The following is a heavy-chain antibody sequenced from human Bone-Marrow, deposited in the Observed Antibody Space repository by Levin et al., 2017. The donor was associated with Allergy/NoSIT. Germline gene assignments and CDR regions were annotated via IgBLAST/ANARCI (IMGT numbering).Heavy chain of an antibody. CDR1: GFTFGDYA. V-gene: IGHV3-49*03. Sequence: SGGSLRLSCTASGFTFGDYAMSWFRQAPGKGLEWVGFIRSKAYGGTTEYAASVKGRFTISRDDSKSIAYLQMNSLKTEDTAVYYCTRDCRALYRTTRIVGAEYSCYWGQGTLVTVSS. J-gene: IGHJ4*02. CDR3: TRDCRALYRTTRIVGAEYSCY. D-gene: IGHD1-26*01. CDR2: IRSKAYGGTT.